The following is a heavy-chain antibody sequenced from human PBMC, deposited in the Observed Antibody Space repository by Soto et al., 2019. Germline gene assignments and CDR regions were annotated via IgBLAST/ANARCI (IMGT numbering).Heavy chain of an antibody. D-gene: IGHD6-13*01. J-gene: IGHJ4*02. CDR2: ISSSSSTM. CDR1: GFTFSSYS. Sequence: EVQLVESGGGLVQPGGSLRLSCAASGFTFSSYSMNWVRQAPGKGLEWVSYISSSSSTMYYVDSVKGRFTISRDNAKNSLYLQMNSLRDEDTAVYYCARDPYSSSWFNSDYWGQGTLVTVSS. CDR3: ARDPYSSSWFNSDY. V-gene: IGHV3-48*02.